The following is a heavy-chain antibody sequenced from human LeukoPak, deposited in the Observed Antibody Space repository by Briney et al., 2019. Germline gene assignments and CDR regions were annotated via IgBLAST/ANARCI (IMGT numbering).Heavy chain of an antibody. V-gene: IGHV3-23*01. CDR1: GFSLSTYA. D-gene: IGHD3-3*01. CDR2: ISGSGGST. CDR3: AKDLVGLLRLRFLEWSNDPFDY. J-gene: IGHJ4*02. Sequence: SGGSLRLSCAASGFSLSTYAMSWVRQAPGKGLEWVSAISGSGGSTYYADSVKGRFTISRDNSKNTLYLQMNSLRAEDTAVYYCAKDLVGLLRLRFLEWSNDPFDYWGQGTLVTVSS.